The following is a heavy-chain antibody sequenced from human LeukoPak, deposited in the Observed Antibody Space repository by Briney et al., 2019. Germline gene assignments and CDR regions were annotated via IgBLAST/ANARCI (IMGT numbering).Heavy chain of an antibody. Sequence: PSQTLSLTGTVSGGSISSGGYYWSWIRQHPGKGLEWIGYIYYSGSTYYNPSLKSRVTISVDTSKNQFSLKLSSVTAADTAVYYCARGINFGESIYYFDCWGQGTLVTVSS. J-gene: IGHJ4*02. D-gene: IGHD3-10*01. CDR3: ARGINFGESIYYFDC. CDR1: GGSISSGGYY. V-gene: IGHV4-31*03. CDR2: IYYSGST.